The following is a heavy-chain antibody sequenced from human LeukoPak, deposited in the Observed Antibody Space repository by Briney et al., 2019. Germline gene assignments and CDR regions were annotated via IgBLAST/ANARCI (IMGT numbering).Heavy chain of an antibody. V-gene: IGHV1-3*01. CDR2: INAGNGNT. D-gene: IGHD2-2*02. Sequence: GGSLRLSCAASGFTFSSYAMHWVRQAPGQRLEWMGWINAGNGNTKYSQKFQGRVTITRDTSASTAYMELSSLRSEDTAVYYCARIYCSSTSCYTYYGMDVWGQGTTVTVSS. CDR1: GFTFSSYA. CDR3: ARIYCSSTSCYTYYGMDV. J-gene: IGHJ6*02.